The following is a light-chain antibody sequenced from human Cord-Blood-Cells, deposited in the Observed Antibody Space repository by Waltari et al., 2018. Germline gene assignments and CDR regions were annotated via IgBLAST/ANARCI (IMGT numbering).Light chain of an antibody. V-gene: IGKV3-20*01. Sequence: EFVLTQSPGTLSLSAGERATPSCRASQSVSSSYLAWYQQKPGQAPRPLIYGASSRATRIPDRFSGSGSGTDFTLTISRLEPEDFAGYYCQQYGSSPLTFGGGTKVEIK. J-gene: IGKJ4*01. CDR1: QSVSSSY. CDR3: QQYGSSPLT. CDR2: GAS.